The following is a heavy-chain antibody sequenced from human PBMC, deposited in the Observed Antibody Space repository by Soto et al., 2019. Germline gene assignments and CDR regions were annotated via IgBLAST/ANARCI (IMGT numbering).Heavy chain of an antibody. D-gene: IGHD3-10*01. Sequence: SETLSLTCAVSGGSINSRYWWSWVRQSPGMGLEWIGEIYHSGSTNYNPSLKSRVTISVDKSKNQFSLNLSSVTAADTAVYYCARDQNGSGNYYTRYFDYWGQGTLVTVSS. CDR2: IYHSGST. CDR3: ARDQNGSGNYYTRYFDY. J-gene: IGHJ4*02. V-gene: IGHV4-4*02. CDR1: GGSINSRYW.